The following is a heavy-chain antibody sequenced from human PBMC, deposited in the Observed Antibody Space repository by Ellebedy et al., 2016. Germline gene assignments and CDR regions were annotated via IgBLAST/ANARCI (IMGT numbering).Heavy chain of an antibody. D-gene: IGHD1-26*01. J-gene: IGHJ6*03. V-gene: IGHV3-21*01. Sequence: GESLKISXAASGFTFSSYSMNWVRQAPGKGLEWVSSISSSSSYIYYADSVKGRFTISRDNAKNSLYLQMNSLRAEDTAVYYCARKWELKNLYYYYYYMDVWGKGTTVTVSS. CDR2: ISSSSSYI. CDR3: ARKWELKNLYYYYYYMDV. CDR1: GFTFSSYS.